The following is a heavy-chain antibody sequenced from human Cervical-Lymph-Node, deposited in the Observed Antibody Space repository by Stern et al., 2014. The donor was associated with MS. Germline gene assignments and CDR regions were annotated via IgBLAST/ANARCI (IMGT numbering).Heavy chain of an antibody. Sequence: VQLVESGAEVKKPGESLKISCTGSGYSFTSYWIAWVRHMPGKGLEGMGIVDTGDSDTRYSPSFQGQFSISSDKSTSTAYLQWSSLKASDTAMYYCARTRYSSSWYTFDPWGQGTLVTVSS. CDR2: VDTGDSDT. D-gene: IGHD6-13*01. CDR1: GYSFTSYW. V-gene: IGHV5-51*03. J-gene: IGHJ5*02. CDR3: ARTRYSSSWYTFDP.